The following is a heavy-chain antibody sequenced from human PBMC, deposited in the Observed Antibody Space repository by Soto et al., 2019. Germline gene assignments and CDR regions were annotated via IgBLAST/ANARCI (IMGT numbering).Heavy chain of an antibody. J-gene: IGHJ6*02. CDR2: IIPIFGTA. Sequence: SVKVSCKASGGTFSSYAISWVRQAPGQGLEWMGGIIPIFGTADYAQKFQGRVTITADESTSTAYMEMSSLRAEDTAVYYCARGYVGAYCSSTSCYSDYYYGMDVWG. V-gene: IGHV1-69*13. D-gene: IGHD2-2*01. CDR3: ARGYVGAYCSSTSCYSDYYYGMDV. CDR1: GGTFSSYA.